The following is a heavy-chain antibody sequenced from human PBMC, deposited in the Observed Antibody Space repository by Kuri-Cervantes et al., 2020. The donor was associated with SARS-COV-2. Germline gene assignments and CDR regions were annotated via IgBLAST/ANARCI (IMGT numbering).Heavy chain of an antibody. CDR1: GFTFSDYY. V-gene: IGHV3-11*01. J-gene: IGHJ6*02. Sequence: GGSLTPSCAVSGFTFSDYYMSWIRQAPGKGLGWVSYISSSVSTIYYAASVKGRFTITRDNAKNSLYLQMNSLRAEDTAVYYCARGAHDYYYCGMDVWGQGTPVTVSS. CDR3: ARGAHDYYYCGMDV. CDR2: ISSSVSTI.